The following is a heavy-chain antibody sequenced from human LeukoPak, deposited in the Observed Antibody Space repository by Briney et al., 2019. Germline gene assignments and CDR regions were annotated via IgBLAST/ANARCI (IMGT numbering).Heavy chain of an antibody. V-gene: IGHV4-61*02. CDR3: AREGIAVADTYYYYYMDV. D-gene: IGHD6-19*01. J-gene: IGHJ6*03. CDR1: GTSIRSGSYY. Sequence: SETLSLTCTVTGTSIRSGSYYWNWIRRAAGKGLEWIGRMYIGGRTTYNPSLKSRVTISLETTENQFSLRLRSVTAADTAMYYCAREGIAVADTYYYYYMDVWGKGTWVTVSS. CDR2: MYIGGRT.